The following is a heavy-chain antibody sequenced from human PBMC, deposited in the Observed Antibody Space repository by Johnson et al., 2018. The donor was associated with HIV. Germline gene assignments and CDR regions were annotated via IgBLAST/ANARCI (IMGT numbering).Heavy chain of an antibody. CDR3: ARVRARGVKHAFDI. D-gene: IGHD3-10*01. CDR1: GFTFSDHW. J-gene: IGHJ3*02. Sequence: VQLVESGGGLVQPGGSLRLSCGASGFTFSDHWMQWVRQAPGKGLVWVSRINWNGGSTGYADSVKGRFTISRDNAKNSLYLQMNSLRAEDTALYYCARVRARGVKHAFDIWGQGTMVTVSS. V-gene: IGHV3-74*01. CDR2: INWNGGST.